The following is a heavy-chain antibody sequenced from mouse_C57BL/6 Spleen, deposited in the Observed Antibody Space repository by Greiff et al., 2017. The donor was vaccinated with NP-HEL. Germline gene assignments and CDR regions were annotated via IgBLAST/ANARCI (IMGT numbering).Heavy chain of an antibody. V-gene: IGHV5-9*01. D-gene: IGHD1-1*01. J-gene: IGHJ3*01. CDR2: ISGGGGNT. CDR1: GFTFSSYT. CDR3: ARDYYGSFAY. Sequence: EVHLVESGGGLVKPGGSLKLSCAASGFTFSSYTMSWVRQTPEKRLEWVATISGGGGNTYYPDSVKGRFTISRDNAKNTLYLQMSSLRSEDTALYYCARDYYGSFAYWGQGTLVTVSA.